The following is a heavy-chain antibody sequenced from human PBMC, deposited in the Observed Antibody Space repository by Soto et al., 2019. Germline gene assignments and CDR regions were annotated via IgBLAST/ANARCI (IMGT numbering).Heavy chain of an antibody. V-gene: IGHV4-34*01. CDR3: ARLGGDGKGFWSGYLEFFDY. CDR2: TTHSGST. CDR1: GGSFSGYY. Sequence: QVQLQQWGAGLLKPSETLSLTCAVYGGSFSGYYWSWIRQPPGKGLEWIGDTTHSGSTNYNPSLKSRVTISVDSSKNQFSLWLSSVTAAGTAVYSCARLGGDGKGFWSGYLEFFDYWGQGTLVTVSS. D-gene: IGHD3-3*01. J-gene: IGHJ4*02.